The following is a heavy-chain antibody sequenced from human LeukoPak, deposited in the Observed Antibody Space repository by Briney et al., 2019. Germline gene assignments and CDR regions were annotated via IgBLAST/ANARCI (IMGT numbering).Heavy chain of an antibody. CDR2: INHSGST. CDR1: GGSFSGYF. Sequence: SETLSLTCAVYGGSFSGYFWRWIRQPPGKGLEWIGEINHSGSTNYNPSLKSRVTISVDTSKNQFSLKLSSVTAADTAVYYCARVQTYYDFWSGYYSPNDAFDIWGQGTMVTVSS. CDR3: ARVQTYYDFWSGYYSPNDAFDI. D-gene: IGHD3-3*01. J-gene: IGHJ3*02. V-gene: IGHV4-34*01.